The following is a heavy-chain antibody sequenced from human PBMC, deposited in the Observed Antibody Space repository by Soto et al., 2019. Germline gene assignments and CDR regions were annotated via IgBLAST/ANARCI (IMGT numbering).Heavy chain of an antibody. J-gene: IGHJ5*02. CDR2: IYYSGST. V-gene: IGHV4-30-4*01. D-gene: IGHD2-15*01. Sequence: SETLSLTCTVSGGSINNGDYYWSWIRQPPEKGLEWIGYIYYSGSTYYNPSLKSRVTISVDTSMNQFSLNLNSVTAADTAVYYCARGVAANNWFDPWGQGTLVTVS. CDR1: GGSINNGDYY. CDR3: ARGVAANNWFDP.